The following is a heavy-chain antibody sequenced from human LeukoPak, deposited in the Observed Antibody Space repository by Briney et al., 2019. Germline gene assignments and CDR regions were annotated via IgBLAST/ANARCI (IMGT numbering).Heavy chain of an antibody. V-gene: IGHV3-21*01. D-gene: IGHD4-17*01. J-gene: IGHJ4*02. CDR3: ASTSVTTGGFDY. CDR2: ISSSSSYI. Sequence: GGSLRLSCAASGFTFSSYSMNWVRQAPGKGLEWVSSISSSSSYIYYADSVKGRFTISRDNAKNSLYLQMNSLRAEDTAVYYCASTSVTTGGFDYWGQGTLVTVSS. CDR1: GFTFSSYS.